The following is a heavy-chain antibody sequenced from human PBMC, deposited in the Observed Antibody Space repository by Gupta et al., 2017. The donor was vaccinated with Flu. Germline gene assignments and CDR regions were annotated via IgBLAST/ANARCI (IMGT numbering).Heavy chain of an antibody. CDR2: VGAGGDRT. CDR3: AKDRSGNPAIDY. D-gene: IGHD6-13*01. V-gene: IGHV3-23*01. J-gene: IGHJ4*02. CDR1: GLTFSDYA. Sequence: EVQLLESGGALVQPGGSLRLSCAASGLTFSDYAMNWVRKAPGKGLEWVSTVGAGGDRTYYADSVMGRFTISRDNSKNTVYLQMNSLRGDDTAVYYCAKDRSGNPAIDYWSQGTLVTVS.